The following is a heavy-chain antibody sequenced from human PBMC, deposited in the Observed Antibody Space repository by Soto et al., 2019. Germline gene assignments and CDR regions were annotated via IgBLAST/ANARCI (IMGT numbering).Heavy chain of an antibody. CDR2: ISAYNGNT. CDR1: GYTFISYG. V-gene: IGHV1-18*04. J-gene: IGHJ6*02. CDR3: ARAAPYYYYYYGMDV. D-gene: IGHD6-6*01. Sequence: QVQLVQSGAEVKKPGASVKVSCKASGYTFISYGISWVRQAPGQGLEWMGWISAYNGNTNYAQKLQGRVTMTTDTSTSTAYMELRSLRSDDTAVYYCARAAPYYYYYYGMDVWGQGTTVTVSS.